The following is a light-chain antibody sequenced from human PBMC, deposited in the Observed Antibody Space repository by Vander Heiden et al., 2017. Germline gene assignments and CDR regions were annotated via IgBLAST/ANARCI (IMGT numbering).Light chain of an antibody. V-gene: IGLV1-44*01. CDR3: AAWDDILNGPI. Sequence: HSVLTQPPSASASPGPRVTISCSGSISDIGSHTVNWYQQLPGTAPKLLMFWNNKRPSGVPDRFSASKSGTSASLAISGLQSEDAADYYCAAWDDILNGPIFGGGTKVTVL. CDR1: ISDIGSHT. J-gene: IGLJ2*01. CDR2: WNN.